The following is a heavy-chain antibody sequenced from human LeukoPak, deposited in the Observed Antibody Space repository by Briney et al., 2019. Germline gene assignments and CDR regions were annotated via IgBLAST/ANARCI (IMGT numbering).Heavy chain of an antibody. Sequence: PGGSLRLSCAASGFTSDDYAMHWVRQAPGKGLEWVSLISWDGGSTYYADSVKGRFTISRDNSKNSLYLQMNSLRAEDTALYYCAKEYSGYDFYYFDYWGQGTLVTVSS. J-gene: IGHJ4*02. CDR2: ISWDGGST. CDR1: GFTSDDYA. D-gene: IGHD5-12*01. CDR3: AKEYSGYDFYYFDY. V-gene: IGHV3-43D*03.